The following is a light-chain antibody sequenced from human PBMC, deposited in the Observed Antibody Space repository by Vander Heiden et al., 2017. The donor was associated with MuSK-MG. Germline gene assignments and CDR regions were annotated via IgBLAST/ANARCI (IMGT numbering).Light chain of an antibody. V-gene: IGKV3-11*01. CDR3: QQRSLWTPGAR. Sequence: EIVLTQSPVTLSLSPGERATLSCRASQNINNYLAWYQQKPGQAPRLLIFDASNRATGIPARFSGSGSGTDFILTISSLEPEDFAVYFCQQRSLWTPGARFGQGTKVEIK. CDR1: QNINNY. CDR2: DAS. J-gene: IGKJ1*01.